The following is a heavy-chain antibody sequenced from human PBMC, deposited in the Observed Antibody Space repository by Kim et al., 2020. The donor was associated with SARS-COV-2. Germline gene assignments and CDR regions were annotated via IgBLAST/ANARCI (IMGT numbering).Heavy chain of an antibody. V-gene: IGHV5-10-1*01. CDR3: AVTTVTTSSFDY. D-gene: IGHD4-17*01. Sequence: NYSPSFQGHVPISADKSISTAYLQWSSLKASDTAMYYCAVTTVTTSSFDYWGQGTLVTVSS. J-gene: IGHJ4*02.